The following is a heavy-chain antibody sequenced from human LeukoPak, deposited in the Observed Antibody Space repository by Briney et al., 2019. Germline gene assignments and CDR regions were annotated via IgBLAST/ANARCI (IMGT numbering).Heavy chain of an antibody. D-gene: IGHD3-22*01. CDR3: ATSDDSSGSD. CDR2: INLDGSVR. J-gene: IGHJ4*02. V-gene: IGHV3-7*01. Sequence: GGSLRLSCAASGFTFSGYWMSWVRQAPGKGLEWVANINLDGSVRHYVDSAKGRFTISRDNAKNSLYLQMNSLRAEDTALYYYATSDDSSGSDWGQGTLVNVSS. CDR1: GFTFSGYW.